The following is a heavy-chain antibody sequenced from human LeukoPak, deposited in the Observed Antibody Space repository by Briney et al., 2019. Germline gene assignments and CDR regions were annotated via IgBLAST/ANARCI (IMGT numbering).Heavy chain of an antibody. D-gene: IGHD7-27*01. CDR3: AEQGTDNAFDI. J-gene: IGHJ3*02. Sequence: GASVKVSCKASGGTFSSYAISWVRQAPGQGLEWMGGIIPIFGTANYAQKFQGRVTITADEFTSTAYMELSSLRSEDTAVYYCAEQGTDNAFDIWGQGTMVTVSS. CDR2: IIPIFGTA. V-gene: IGHV1-69*01. CDR1: GGTFSSYA.